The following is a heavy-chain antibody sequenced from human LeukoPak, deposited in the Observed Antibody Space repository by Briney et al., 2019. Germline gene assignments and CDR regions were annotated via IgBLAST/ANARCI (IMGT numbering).Heavy chain of an antibody. J-gene: IGHJ6*03. CDR2: IYTSGST. V-gene: IGHV4-61*09. D-gene: IGHD6-19*01. CDR1: GGSISNGSYT. CDR3: ARGIRIPVTGRYFYYYMDV. Sequence: SQTLPLTCTVSGGSISNGSYTWNWIRQPAGKGLEWIGQIYTSGSTSYRSSLTSRVTISRDTSKNQFSLKLSSVTAADTAVYYCARGIRIPVTGRYFYYYMDVWGNGTTVTVSS.